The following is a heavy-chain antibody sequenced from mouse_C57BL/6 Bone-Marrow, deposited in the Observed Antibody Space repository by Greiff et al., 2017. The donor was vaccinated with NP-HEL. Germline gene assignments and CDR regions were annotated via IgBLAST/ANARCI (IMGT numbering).Heavy chain of an antibody. CDR3: TRDPYPGYAMDY. CDR2: IIDGGSYT. V-gene: IGHV5-4*01. J-gene: IGHJ4*01. CDR1: GFTFSSYA. Sequence: EVQLVESGGGLVKPGGSLKLSCAASGFTFSSYAMSWVRQTPEKRLEWVATIIDGGSYTYYPDNVKGRFTISRDNANNNLYLQMDHLKSEDTAMYYCTRDPYPGYAMDYWGQGTSVTVSS.